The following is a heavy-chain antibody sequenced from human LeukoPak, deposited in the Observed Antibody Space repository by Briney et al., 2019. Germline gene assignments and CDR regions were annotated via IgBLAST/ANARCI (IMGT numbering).Heavy chain of an antibody. CDR1: GGSISSGGYY. D-gene: IGHD2-2*02. V-gene: IGHV4-31*03. CDR2: IYYSGST. J-gene: IGHJ6*02. Sequence: SQTLSLTCTVSGGSISSGGYYWSWIRQHPGKGLEWIGYIYYSGSTYYNPSLKSRVTISVDTSKNQFSLKLSSVTAADTAVYYCARGYGSSTSCYIPYYYYYYGMDVWGQGTTVTVSS. CDR3: ARGYGSSTSCYIPYYYYYYGMDV.